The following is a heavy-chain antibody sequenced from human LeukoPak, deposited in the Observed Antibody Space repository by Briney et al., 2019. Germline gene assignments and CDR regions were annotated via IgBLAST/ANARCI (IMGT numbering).Heavy chain of an antibody. V-gene: IGHV3-48*03. CDR1: GVTFSSYE. J-gene: IGHJ4*02. D-gene: IGHD6-19*01. Sequence: GGSLTLFCAASGVTFSSYEMNWVRQAPGKGLEWVSYISSGGNTVHYADSVKGRFTISRDNTKNSLYLQMNSLRAEDTAVYYCARVPGSSGWNYYFDYWGPGTLVTVSS. CDR2: ISSGGNTV. CDR3: ARVPGSSGWNYYFDY.